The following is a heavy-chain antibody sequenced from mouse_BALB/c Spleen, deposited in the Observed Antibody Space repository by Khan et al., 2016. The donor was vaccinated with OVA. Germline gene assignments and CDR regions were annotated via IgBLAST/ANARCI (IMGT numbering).Heavy chain of an antibody. CDR2: IWSDGST. J-gene: IGHJ4*01. CDR3: ARQPYYHYYIMDY. Sequence: QVQLKESGPGLVAPSQSLSITCTISGFSLTNYGVHWVRQPPGKGLEWLLVIWSDGSTTYNSPLNSRLSISKDNSKSQVFLKMNSLQADDTAMYYCARQPYYHYYIMDYWGQGTSVTVSS. CDR1: GFSLTNYG. V-gene: IGHV2-6-1*01. D-gene: IGHD2-10*01.